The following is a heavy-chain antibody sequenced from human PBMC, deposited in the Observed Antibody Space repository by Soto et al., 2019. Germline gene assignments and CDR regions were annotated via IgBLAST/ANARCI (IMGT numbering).Heavy chain of an antibody. D-gene: IGHD6-19*01. CDR2: INVGNGNT. Sequence: QVQFVQSGAEVKKPGASVKVSXXXXXXXXXRXXIHXXXXAXGXRLEWMGWINVGNGNTRYSQKFQGRLTLTRDTPGNTAYLELNSLISEDTAVXYCAXPXXYXGCLDSWGQGTLVTVSS. CDR1: XXXXXRXX. CDR3: AXPXXYXGCLDS. J-gene: IGHJ4*02. V-gene: IGHV1-3*01.